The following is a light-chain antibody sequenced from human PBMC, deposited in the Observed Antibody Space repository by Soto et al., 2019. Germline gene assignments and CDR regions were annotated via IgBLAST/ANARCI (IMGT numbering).Light chain of an antibody. J-gene: IGKJ2*01. CDR3: QQYYNYPYT. Sequence: DIVMTQSPDSLAVSLGERATINCRSSQSVLFSSNNKNYLAWYQQKAGQPPKLLVYWASTRESGVPDRFSGSGSGTDFTLTISSLQAEDVAVYYCQQYYNYPYTFGQGTKLEI. V-gene: IGKV4-1*01. CDR1: QSVLFSSNNKNY. CDR2: WAS.